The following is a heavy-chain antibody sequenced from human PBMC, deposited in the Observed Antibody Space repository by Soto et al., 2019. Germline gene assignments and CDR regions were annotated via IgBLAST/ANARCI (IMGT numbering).Heavy chain of an antibody. J-gene: IGHJ2*01. Sequence: AASVNGAWKASGFTFMTYDFSWVRQAAGQGLEWMGWMNPNNGNAGFAQKFRGRINMTRNTSISTAYLELSSLRSDDSAVYFCARRNERSAPSYPVLRGR. CDR3: ARRNERSAPSYPVL. D-gene: IGHD1-1*01. V-gene: IGHV1-8*01. CDR2: MNPNNGNA. CDR1: GFTFMTYD.